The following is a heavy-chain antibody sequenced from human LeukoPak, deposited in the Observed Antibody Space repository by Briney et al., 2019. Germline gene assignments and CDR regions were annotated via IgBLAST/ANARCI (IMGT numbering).Heavy chain of an antibody. J-gene: IGHJ4*02. CDR2: IYYSGST. CDR3: ARDCTRYYDSSGYFK. Sequence: SETLSLTCTVSGGSISSGVYYWGWIRQPPGKGLEWIGSIYYSGSTYYNPSLKSRVTISVDTSKNQFSLKLSSVTAADTAVYYCARDCTRYYDSSGYFKWGQGTLVTVSS. CDR1: GGSISSGVYY. D-gene: IGHD3-22*01. V-gene: IGHV4-39*07.